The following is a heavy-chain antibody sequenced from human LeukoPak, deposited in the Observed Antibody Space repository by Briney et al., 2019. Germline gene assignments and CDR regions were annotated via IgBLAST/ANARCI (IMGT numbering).Heavy chain of an antibody. CDR2: ISRNSDST. Sequence: PGGSLRLSCAASGFPFDDKAMHRVRQAPGKGLEWVAGISRNSDSTGYADSVKGRFTISRDNAKNSLYLQMNTLRAEDMALYYCVKDIGSGSYRYGGYFDYWGQGTLVTVSS. CDR3: VKDIGSGSYRYGGYFDY. J-gene: IGHJ4*02. CDR1: GFPFDDKA. D-gene: IGHD1-26*01. V-gene: IGHV3-9*03.